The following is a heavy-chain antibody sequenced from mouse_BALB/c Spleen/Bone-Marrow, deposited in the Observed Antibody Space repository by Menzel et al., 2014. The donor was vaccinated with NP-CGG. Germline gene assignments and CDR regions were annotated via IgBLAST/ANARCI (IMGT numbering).Heavy chain of an antibody. D-gene: IGHD4-1*01. CDR1: GYTFSNYW. J-gene: IGHJ2*02. Sequence: VQLQQPGTVLASPGPAAKMSCKASGYTFSNYWMHWIKQRPGQGLEWIGTIHPGNSDTTYNQKFKGKAKVTAVKSTSTGYIELSSLTNEDAAVYYCTTIVGNNFVFWGQGSLGTVAS. V-gene: IGHV1-5*01. CDR3: TTIVGNNFVF. CDR2: IHPGNSDT.